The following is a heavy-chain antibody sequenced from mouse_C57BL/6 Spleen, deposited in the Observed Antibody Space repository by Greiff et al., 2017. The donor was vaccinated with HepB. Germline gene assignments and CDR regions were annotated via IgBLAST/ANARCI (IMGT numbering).Heavy chain of an antibody. V-gene: IGHV14-4*01. CDR3: TITTVVAGNFDY. J-gene: IGHJ2*01. CDR2: IDPENGDT. D-gene: IGHD1-1*01. Sequence: VQLKESGAELVRPGASVKLSCTASGFNIKDDYMHWVKQRPEQGLEWIGWIDPENGDTEYASKFQGKATITADTSSNTAYLQLSSLTSEDTAVYYCTITTVVAGNFDYWGQGTTLTVSS. CDR1: GFNIKDDY.